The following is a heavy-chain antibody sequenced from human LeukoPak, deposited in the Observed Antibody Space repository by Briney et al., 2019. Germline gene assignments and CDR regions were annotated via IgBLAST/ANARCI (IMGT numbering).Heavy chain of an antibody. V-gene: IGHV3-30*03. J-gene: IGHJ4*02. Sequence: PGRSLRLSCAASGFTFSSYGMHWVRQAPGKGLEWVAVISYDGSNKYYADSVKGRFTISRDNSKNTLYLQMSSLRPEDTSVYYCARVYGELSHFDYWGQGTLVTVSS. CDR1: GFTFSSYG. CDR3: ARVYGELSHFDY. CDR2: ISYDGSNK. D-gene: IGHD3-10*01.